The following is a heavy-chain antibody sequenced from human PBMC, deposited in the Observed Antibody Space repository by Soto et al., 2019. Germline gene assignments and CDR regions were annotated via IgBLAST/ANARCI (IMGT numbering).Heavy chain of an antibody. CDR1: GYTFISHD. CDR3: ARGRYAIRGAFIIGELDY. J-gene: IGHJ4*02. V-gene: IGHV1-8*01. Sequence: QVQLVQSGAGVKMPGASVRVSCKASGYTFISHDISRVRQATGQGLEWMGWMNPISGNTGYGQKFQGRVTMTSNTSTSTAYMELSSLRSDDTAVYFCARGRYAIRGAFIIGELDYWGQGSLVIVSS. CDR2: MNPISGNT. D-gene: IGHD3-10*01.